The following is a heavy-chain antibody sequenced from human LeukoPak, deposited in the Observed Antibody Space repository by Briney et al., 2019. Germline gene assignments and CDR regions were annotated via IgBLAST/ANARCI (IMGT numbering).Heavy chain of an antibody. J-gene: IGHJ5*02. CDR2: ISTTGADT. Sequence: GGSLRLSCAASGFSFSDYYMSWIRQAPGKGLEWISYISTTGADTNHADSVKGRFTISRDNAKNSMYLQMNSLRAEDTATYYCIRDFRSADLWGQGTLVTVTS. CDR1: GFSFSDYY. V-gene: IGHV3-11*05. CDR3: IRDFRSADL.